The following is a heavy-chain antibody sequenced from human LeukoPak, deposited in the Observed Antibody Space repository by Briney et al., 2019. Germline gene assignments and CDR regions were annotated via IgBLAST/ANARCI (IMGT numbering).Heavy chain of an antibody. V-gene: IGHV4-30-4*08. CDR3: ARVATIFGAPFDY. D-gene: IGHD3-3*01. Sequence: SETLSLTCTVSGGSISSGDYYWSWIRQPPGKGLEWIGYIYYSGITYYNLSLRSRFTISVDTSKNQFSLKLSSVTAADTAVYYCARVATIFGAPFDYWGQGTLVTVSS. CDR2: IYYSGIT. J-gene: IGHJ4*02. CDR1: GGSISSGDYY.